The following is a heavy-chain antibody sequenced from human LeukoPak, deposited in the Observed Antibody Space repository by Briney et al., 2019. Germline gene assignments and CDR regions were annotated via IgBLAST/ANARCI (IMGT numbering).Heavy chain of an antibody. D-gene: IGHD3-22*01. CDR1: GYTFTSYY. Sequence: GASVKVSCKASGYTFTSYYMHWVRQAPAQGLEWMGIINPSGGSTSYAQKFQGRVTMTRDTSTSTVYMELSSLRSEDTAVYYCARGGVYYYDSSGYLDIWGQGTMVTVSS. CDR2: INPSGGST. V-gene: IGHV1-46*01. J-gene: IGHJ3*02. CDR3: ARGGVYYYDSSGYLDI.